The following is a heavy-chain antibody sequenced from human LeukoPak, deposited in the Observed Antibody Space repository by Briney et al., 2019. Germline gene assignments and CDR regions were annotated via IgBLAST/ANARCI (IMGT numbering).Heavy chain of an antibody. CDR1: GFTFSRFW. CDR3: ARGQWPDY. Sequence: QPGGSLRLSCAASGFTFSRFWMNWVRQAPGRGLEWVANIDQSGGRNNYVDSVKGRFTISRDNAKNSLFLEMSSLRAEDTAVFYCARGQWPDYWGQGTLPIVSS. D-gene: IGHD6-19*01. V-gene: IGHV3-7*02. CDR2: IDQSGGRN. J-gene: IGHJ4*02.